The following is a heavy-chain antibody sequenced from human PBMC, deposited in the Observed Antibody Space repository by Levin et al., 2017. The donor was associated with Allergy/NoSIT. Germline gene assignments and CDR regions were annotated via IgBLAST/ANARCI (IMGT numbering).Heavy chain of an antibody. D-gene: IGHD7-27*01. Sequence: GESLKISCKTSGYTFTSYDINWVRQATGQGLEWMGWMSPNSGYTGYAQKFQGRVTMTGDTSISTAYMELSSLNSEDTAVYYCARGPPDWGFDYWGPGTLVTVSS. CDR2: MSPNSGYT. CDR1: GYTFTSYD. J-gene: IGHJ4*02. V-gene: IGHV1-8*01. CDR3: ARGPPDWGFDY.